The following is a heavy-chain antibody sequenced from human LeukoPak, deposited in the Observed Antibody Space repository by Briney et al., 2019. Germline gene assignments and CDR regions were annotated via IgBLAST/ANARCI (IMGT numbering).Heavy chain of an antibody. Sequence: GGSLRLSCAASGFTFSSYAMSWVRQAPGRGLEWVSAISGSGGSTYYADSVKGRFTISRDNSKNTLYLQMNSLRAEDTAVYYCAKVWSIMITFGGVTWGQGTLVTVSS. J-gene: IGHJ4*02. CDR1: GFTFSSYA. CDR2: ISGSGGST. D-gene: IGHD3-16*01. CDR3: AKVWSIMITFGGVT. V-gene: IGHV3-23*01.